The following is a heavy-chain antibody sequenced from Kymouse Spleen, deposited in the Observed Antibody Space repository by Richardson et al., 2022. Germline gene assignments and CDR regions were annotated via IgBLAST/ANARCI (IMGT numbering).Heavy chain of an antibody. CDR2: ISWNSGSI. CDR3: ARHSSSDY. J-gene: IGHJ4*02. Sequence: EVQLVESGGGLVQPGRSLRLSCAASGFTFDDYAMHWVRQAPGKGLEWVSGISWNSGSIGYADSVKGRFTISRDNAKNSLYLQMNSLRAEDTALYYCARHSSSDYWGQGTLVTVSS. CDR1: GFTFDDYA. D-gene: IGHD6-6*01. V-gene: IGHV3-9*01.